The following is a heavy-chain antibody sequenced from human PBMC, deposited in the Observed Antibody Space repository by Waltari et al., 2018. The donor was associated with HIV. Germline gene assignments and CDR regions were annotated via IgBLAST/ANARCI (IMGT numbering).Heavy chain of an antibody. J-gene: IGHJ2*01. CDR2: IHYTGRA. CDR3: ARHALRVGAAYWNFDL. V-gene: IGHV4-39*01. D-gene: IGHD1-26*01. CDR1: GGSVSSSSYF. Sequence: QLQLQESGPGLVKPSETLSLTCTVSGGSVSSSSYFWGWIRQPPGKGLEWVGRIHYTGRAYYNPSLKRRVTISVDTSKNPFSLKVTSVTAADTAVYYCARHALRVGAAYWNFDLWGRGTLVTVSS.